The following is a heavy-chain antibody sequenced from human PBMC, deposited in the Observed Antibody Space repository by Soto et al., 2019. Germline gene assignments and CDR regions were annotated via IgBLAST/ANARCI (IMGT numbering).Heavy chain of an antibody. D-gene: IGHD6-13*01. J-gene: IGHJ6*03. V-gene: IGHV1-18*01. CDR2: ISAYNGNT. CDR3: ARAGYSSSWYWRYYYYYMDV. CDR1: GYTFTSYG. Sequence: ASVKVSCKASGYTFTSYGISWVRQAPGQGLEWMGWISAYNGNTNYAQKLQGRVTMTTDTSTSTAYMELRSLRSDDTAVYYCARAGYSSSWYWRYYYYYMDVWGKGTTVTVSS.